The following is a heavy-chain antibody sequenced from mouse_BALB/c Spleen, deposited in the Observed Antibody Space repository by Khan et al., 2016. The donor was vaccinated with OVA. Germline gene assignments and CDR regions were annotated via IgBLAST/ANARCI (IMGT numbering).Heavy chain of an antibody. Sequence: EVQLVESGPGLVKPSQTVSLTCTVTGISITSGNYRWSWIRQFPGNKLEWIGNIYYSGTVTYNPSLTSRTTITRDTSKNPFFLEMNALTAEDTATYNCARDYGSLYWYFDVWGAGTTVTVSS. V-gene: IGHV3-5*02. CDR1: GISITSGNYR. D-gene: IGHD1-1*01. CDR2: IYYSGTV. CDR3: ARDYGSLYWYFDV. J-gene: IGHJ1*01.